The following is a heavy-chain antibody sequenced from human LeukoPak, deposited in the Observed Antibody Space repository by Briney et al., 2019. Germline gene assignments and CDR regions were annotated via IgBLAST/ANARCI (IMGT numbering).Heavy chain of an antibody. V-gene: IGHV1-18*01. Sequence: ASVKVSCKASGYTFINYGISWVRQAPGQGLEWMGWISGYKGSRRYPQKFQGRVTMTTDTSTSTVYMELRSLRSDDTAVYYCARELVCSTTSRSDYNYYYMDVWGKGTTVTVSS. CDR3: ARELVCSTTSRSDYNYYYMDV. CDR1: GYTFINYG. J-gene: IGHJ6*03. D-gene: IGHD2-2*01. CDR2: ISGYKGSR.